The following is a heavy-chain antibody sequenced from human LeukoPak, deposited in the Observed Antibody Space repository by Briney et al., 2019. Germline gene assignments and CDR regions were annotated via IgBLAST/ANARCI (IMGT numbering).Heavy chain of an antibody. CDR1: GFTFSSYW. CDR2: IKQDGSEK. J-gene: IGHJ6*02. D-gene: IGHD3-22*01. V-gene: IGHV3-7*04. Sequence: PGGSLRLSCAASGFTFSSYWMSWVRQAPGKGVEWVANIKQDGSEKYYVDSVKGRFTISRDNAKNSLYLQMNSLRAEDTAVYYCARVYYDSSGYIGSLILRPSAYDMDVWGQGTTVTVSS. CDR3: ARVYYDSSGYIGSLILRPSAYDMDV.